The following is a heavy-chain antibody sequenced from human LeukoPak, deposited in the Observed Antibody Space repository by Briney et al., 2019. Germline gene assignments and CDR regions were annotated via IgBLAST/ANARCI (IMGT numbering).Heavy chain of an antibody. V-gene: IGHV4-59*08. J-gene: IGHJ4*02. D-gene: IGHD2-2*01. CDR3: ARLGIVPASIDY. CDR1: GGSISSYY. CDR2: IYYSGST. Sequence: SETLSLTCTVSGGSISSYYWSWIRQPPGKGLEWIGYIYYSGSTYYNPSLKSRVTISVDTSKNQFSLKLSSVTAADTAVYYCARLGIVPASIDYWGQGTLVTVSS.